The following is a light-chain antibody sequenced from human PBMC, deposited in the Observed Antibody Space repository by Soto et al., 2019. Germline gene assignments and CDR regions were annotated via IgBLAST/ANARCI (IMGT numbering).Light chain of an antibody. CDR1: QSISTW. CDR2: DAS. Sequence: DIQMTQSPSTLPASVGDRVTITCRASQSISTWLAWYQQKPGKPPKLLIYDASRLESGVPSRFSGSGSGTEFTLTISSLQPDDFATYYCQQYNGYSPTFGQGTKVDIK. J-gene: IGKJ1*01. CDR3: QQYNGYSPT. V-gene: IGKV1-5*01.